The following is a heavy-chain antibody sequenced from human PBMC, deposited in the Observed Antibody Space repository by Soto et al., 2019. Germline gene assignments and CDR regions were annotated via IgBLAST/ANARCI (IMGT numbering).Heavy chain of an antibody. V-gene: IGHV3-23*01. D-gene: IGHD3-10*01. Sequence: EVQLLESGGGLVQPGGTLRLSCAASGFTFSSYAMSWVRQAPGKGLEWVSAISGSGGSTYYADSVKGRFTISRDNSKNTLYLQMNSLIAEDTAVYYCAKGGRWFGELFFYWGQGTLVTVSS. CDR3: AKGGRWFGELFFY. CDR2: ISGSGGST. J-gene: IGHJ4*02. CDR1: GFTFSSYA.